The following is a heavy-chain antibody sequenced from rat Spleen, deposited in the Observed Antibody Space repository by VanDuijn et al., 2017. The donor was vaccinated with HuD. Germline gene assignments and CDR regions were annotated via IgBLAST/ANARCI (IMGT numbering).Heavy chain of an antibody. CDR3: ARHRAGSRDYFDY. CDR1: GFIFSNYG. Sequence: EVQLVESGGGLVQPGRSMKLSCVASGFIFSNYGMAWVRQAPKKGLEWVAYITYDSVGSYYRDSVKGRFSVSRDNAKSTLYLQMDSLRSEDTATYYCARHRAGSRDYFDYWGQGVMVTVSS. CDR2: ITYDSVGS. D-gene: IGHD5-1*01. V-gene: IGHV5-25*01. J-gene: IGHJ2*01.